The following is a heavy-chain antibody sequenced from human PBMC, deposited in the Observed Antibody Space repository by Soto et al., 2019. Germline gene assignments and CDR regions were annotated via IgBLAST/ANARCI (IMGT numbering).Heavy chain of an antibody. V-gene: IGHV1-18*01. CDR1: GGTFSSYA. CDR2: ISAYNGNT. Sequence: GASVKVSCKASGGTFSSYAISWVRQAPGQGLEWMGWISAYNGNTNYAQKLQGRVTMTTDTSTSTAYMELRSLRSDDTAVYYCARESAVAALDPWGQGTLVTVSS. D-gene: IGHD6-19*01. J-gene: IGHJ5*02. CDR3: ARESAVAALDP.